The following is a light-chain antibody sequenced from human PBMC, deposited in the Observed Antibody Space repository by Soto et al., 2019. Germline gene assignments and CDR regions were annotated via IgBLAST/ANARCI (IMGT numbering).Light chain of an antibody. Sequence: PGERVTLSCRASQSVSSSYLTWYQQKPGQAPRLLIYGASTRATGIPARFSSSGSATDFTLTSSSLQPEDFAVDCCKQDYNLTLTFGGGNKVDI. J-gene: IGKJ4*01. CDR2: GAS. CDR1: QSVSSSY. V-gene: IGKV3D-7*01. CDR3: KQDYNLTLT.